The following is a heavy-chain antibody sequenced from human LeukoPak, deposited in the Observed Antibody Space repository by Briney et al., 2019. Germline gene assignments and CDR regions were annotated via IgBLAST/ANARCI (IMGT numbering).Heavy chain of an antibody. CDR1: GFRFSSYA. V-gene: IGHV3-23*01. J-gene: IGHJ4*02. Sequence: GGSLRLACAASGFRFSSYAMSWVRQAPGKGLEWVSAISGSGVSTYYADSVKGRFTVSRDNSKNTLYLQMSSLRAEDTAVYYCAKERGNFDYWGQGTLVTVSS. CDR2: ISGSGVST. CDR3: AKERGNFDY.